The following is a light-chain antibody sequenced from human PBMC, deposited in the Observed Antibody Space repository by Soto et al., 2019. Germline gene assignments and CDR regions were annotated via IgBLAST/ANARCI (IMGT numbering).Light chain of an antibody. Sequence: EIVLTQSPAHLSLSPGERATLSCRASQSVRNSLAWYQQKPGQAPRLLIYGASTRATGIPARFSGSGSGTEFTLTISSLQSEDYAVYYCHQYNNWPPWTFGQGTKVDNK. J-gene: IGKJ1*01. CDR1: QSVRNS. CDR2: GAS. CDR3: HQYNNWPPWT. V-gene: IGKV3-15*01.